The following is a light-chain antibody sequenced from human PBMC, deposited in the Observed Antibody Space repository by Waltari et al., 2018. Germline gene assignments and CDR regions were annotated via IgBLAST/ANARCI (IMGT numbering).Light chain of an antibody. CDR2: GAS. J-gene: IGKJ3*01. Sequence: EIVLTQSPGTLSSSPGERATLSCRASQSVSSSSLAWYQQKPGQAPRLLIYGASSRATGIPDRFSGSGSGTDFSLTISRLEPEDFAVYYCQQYSSLPLTFGPGTKVDLK. CDR3: QQYSSLPLT. CDR1: QSVSSSS. V-gene: IGKV3-20*01.